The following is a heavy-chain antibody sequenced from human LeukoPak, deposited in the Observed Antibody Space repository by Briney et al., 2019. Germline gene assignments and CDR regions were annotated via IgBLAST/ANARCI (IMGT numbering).Heavy chain of an antibody. J-gene: IGHJ3*02. V-gene: IGHV4-59*01. CDR3: ARSFAYYYYDNSGTWDAFDI. Sequence: SETLSLTCTVSGGSISSYYWSWIRQPPGKGLEWIGYIYYSGNTNYNPSLKSRVTISVDTSKNQFSLRLTSVTAADTAVYYCARSFAYYYYDNSGTWDAFDIWGQGTMVTVSS. CDR1: GGSISSYY. CDR2: IYYSGNT. D-gene: IGHD3-22*01.